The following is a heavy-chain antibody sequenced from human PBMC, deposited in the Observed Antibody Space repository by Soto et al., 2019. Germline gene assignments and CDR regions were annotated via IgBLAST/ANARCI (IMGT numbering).Heavy chain of an antibody. Sequence: GGSLRLSCAASGFTFSSNWMQWVRQPPGKGLVWVSRINNDGSGTSYSDSVKGRFTISRDNAKNTLYLQMDSLRAEDTAVYYCTRRNRPSYTSDYWGQGTLVTVSS. J-gene: IGHJ4*02. D-gene: IGHD4-4*01. CDR3: TRRNRPSYTSDY. V-gene: IGHV3-74*01. CDR1: GFTFSSNW. CDR2: INNDGSGT.